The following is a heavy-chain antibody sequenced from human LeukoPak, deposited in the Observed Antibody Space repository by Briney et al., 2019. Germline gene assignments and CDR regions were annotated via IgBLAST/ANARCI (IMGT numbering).Heavy chain of an antibody. J-gene: IGHJ4*02. Sequence: PGGSLRLSCAVSGFSFSDAWMSWVRQTPGKGLEWVGRIESKTDGGTTDYAALVKGRFTISRDDSTNTLYLQMNGLKSEDTAVYYCTTYGSGRKFDYWGQGVLVTVSS. CDR3: TTYGSGRKFDY. V-gene: IGHV3-15*04. D-gene: IGHD3-10*01. CDR1: GFSFSDAW. CDR2: IESKTDGGTT.